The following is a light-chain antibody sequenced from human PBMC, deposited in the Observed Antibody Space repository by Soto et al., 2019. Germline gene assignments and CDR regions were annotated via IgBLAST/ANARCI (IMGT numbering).Light chain of an antibody. CDR3: RSYTSISTRV. V-gene: IGLV2-14*01. J-gene: IGLJ1*01. CDR2: EVT. Sequence: QSPMTQPACVSGPPGQSITIPCTATTSHVVFYNYVSWYQQHPGKGPKLIIYEVTRRPSGISNRFSGSKSGNTAPLTISGLQAGDEADYYCRSYTSISTRVFGTGTKVTVL. CDR1: TSHVVFYNY.